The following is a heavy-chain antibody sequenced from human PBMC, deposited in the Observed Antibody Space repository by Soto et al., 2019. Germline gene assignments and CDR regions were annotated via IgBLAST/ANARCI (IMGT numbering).Heavy chain of an antibody. D-gene: IGHD3-3*01. J-gene: IGHJ6*03. CDR1: GYTFTSYD. Sequence: ASVKVSCKASGYTFTSYDINWVRQATGQGLEWMGWMNPNSGNTGYAQKFQGRVTMTRNTSISTAYMELSSLRSEDTAVYYCARGGDFWSGYQYYYYYYMDVWGKGTTVTVS. V-gene: IGHV1-8*01. CDR2: MNPNSGNT. CDR3: ARGGDFWSGYQYYYYYYMDV.